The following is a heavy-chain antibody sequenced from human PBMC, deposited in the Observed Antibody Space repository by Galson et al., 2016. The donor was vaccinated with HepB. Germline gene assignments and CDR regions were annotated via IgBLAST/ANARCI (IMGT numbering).Heavy chain of an antibody. CDR3: ARSYGGYAFDI. J-gene: IGHJ3*02. CDR1: VGSISPYF. V-gene: IGHV4-59*01. CDR2: IYFSGTT. Sequence: SETLSLTCTVSVGSISPYFWSWIRRPPGKGLEWIAYIYFSGTTNYNPSLKSRVTISLDTSKGQFSLKVTSLTAADSAVYYCARSYGGYAFDIWGQGTMVTVSS. D-gene: IGHD4-23*01.